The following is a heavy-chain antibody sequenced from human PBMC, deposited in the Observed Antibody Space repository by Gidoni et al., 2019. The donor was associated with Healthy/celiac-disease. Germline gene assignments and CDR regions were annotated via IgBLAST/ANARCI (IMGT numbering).Heavy chain of an antibody. J-gene: IGHJ5*02. CDR2: LYWNDDK. Sequence: QITLKESGPTLVKPTQTLTLTCTFSGLSLSPSGGGVGCIRPPPGKALEWLALLYWNDDKRYSPSLKSRLTITKDTSKNQVVLTMTNMDPMDTATYYCAQVRSSWYGFSYNWFDPWGQGTLVTVSS. CDR1: GLSLSPSGGG. CDR3: AQVRSSWYGFSYNWFDP. D-gene: IGHD6-13*01. V-gene: IGHV2-5*01.